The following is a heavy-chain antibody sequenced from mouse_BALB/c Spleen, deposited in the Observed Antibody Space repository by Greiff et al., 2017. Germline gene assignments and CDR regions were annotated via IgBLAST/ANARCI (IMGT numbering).Heavy chain of an antibody. CDR3: ARRGYGYDSYYFDY. CDR1: GFTFSSYT. J-gene: IGHJ2*01. CDR2: ISNGGGST. V-gene: IGHV5-12-2*01. D-gene: IGHD2-2*01. Sequence: DVKLVESGGGLVQPGGSLKLSCAASGFTFSSYTMSWVRQTPEKRLEWVAYISNGGGSTYYPDTVKGRFTISRDNAKNTLYLQMSSLKSEDTAMYYCARRGYGYDSYYFDYWGQGTTLTVSS.